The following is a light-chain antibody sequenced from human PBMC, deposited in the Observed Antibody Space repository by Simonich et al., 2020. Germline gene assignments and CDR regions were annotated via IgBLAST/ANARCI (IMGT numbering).Light chain of an antibody. V-gene: IGKV1-33*01. CDR1: QDISNY. CDR2: DSS. Sequence: DIQMTQSPSSLSASVGDRVTITCQASQDISNYLNWYQQKPVKAPKLLIYDSSNLETGVPSRFSGSGSGTDFTLTISSLQAEDVAVYYCQQYYSTPYTFGQGTKLEIK. CDR3: QQYYSTPYT. J-gene: IGKJ2*01.